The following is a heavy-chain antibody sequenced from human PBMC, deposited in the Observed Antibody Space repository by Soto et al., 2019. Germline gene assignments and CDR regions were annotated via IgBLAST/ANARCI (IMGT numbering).Heavy chain of an antibody. V-gene: IGHV4-4*02. Sequence: QVQLQESGPGLVKPSGTLSLTCAVSSGSISSSNWWSWVRQPPGKGLERIGEIYHSGSTNYNPSLKSRVTISVDKSKNQFYLKLSSVTAADTAVYYCARESVDRYSGYDFDAFDIWGQGTMVTVSS. CDR3: ARESVDRYSGYDFDAFDI. CDR2: IYHSGST. CDR1: SGSISSSNW. D-gene: IGHD5-12*01. J-gene: IGHJ3*02.